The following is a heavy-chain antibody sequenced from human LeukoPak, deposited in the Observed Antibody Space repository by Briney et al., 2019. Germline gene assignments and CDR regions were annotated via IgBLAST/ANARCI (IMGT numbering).Heavy chain of an antibody. D-gene: IGHD4-17*01. CDR3: ARGADRITVTIYYFDY. CDR1: GYTFTSYG. Sequence: ASVKVSCKASGYTFTSYGISWVRQAPRQGLEWMGWISAYNGNTNFAQKLQGRVTMTTDTSTSTAYMELRSLRSDDTAVYYCARGADRITVTIYYFDYWGQGTLVTVSS. CDR2: ISAYNGNT. V-gene: IGHV1-18*01. J-gene: IGHJ4*02.